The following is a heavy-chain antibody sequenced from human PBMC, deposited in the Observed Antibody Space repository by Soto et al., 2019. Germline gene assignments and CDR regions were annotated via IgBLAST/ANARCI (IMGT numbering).Heavy chain of an antibody. D-gene: IGHD6-13*01. J-gene: IGHJ4*02. CDR3: ATIAAAGTNFDY. CDR2: IYHSGCT. Sequence: QVQLQESGPGLVKPSGTLSLTCAVSGGSISSSNWWSWVRQPPGKGLEWIGEIYHSGCTNYNPSLKSRVTISVDKAENQFSLKLSSVTAADTEVYYCATIAAAGTNFDYWGEGTLVTVSS. CDR1: GGSISSSNW. V-gene: IGHV4-4*02.